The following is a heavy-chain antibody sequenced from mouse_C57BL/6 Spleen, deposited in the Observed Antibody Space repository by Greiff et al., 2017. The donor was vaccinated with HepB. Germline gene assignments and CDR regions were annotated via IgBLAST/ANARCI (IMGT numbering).Heavy chain of an antibody. Sequence: QVQLQQPGAELVKPGASVKLSCKASGYTFTSYWMQWVKQRPGQGLEWIGEIDPSDSYTNYNQKFTGKATLTVDTSSSTAYMQLRSLTSEDSAVYYCARRGSSPYAMGDWGQGTSVTVSS. CDR3: ARRGSSPYAMGD. CDR2: IDPSDSYT. D-gene: IGHD1-1*01. CDR1: GYTFTSYW. V-gene: IGHV1-50*01. J-gene: IGHJ4*01.